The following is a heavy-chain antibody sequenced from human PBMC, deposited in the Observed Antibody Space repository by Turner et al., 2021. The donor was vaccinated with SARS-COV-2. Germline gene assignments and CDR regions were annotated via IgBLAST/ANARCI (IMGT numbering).Heavy chain of an antibody. CDR3: TRGESSDKFQH. V-gene: IGHV3-49*03. CDR2: TRSKAYGGTT. Sequence: EVQLVESGGGLIQPGRSLLLSRTASGFTFGDYAMSWFRQAPGKGLEWVGLTRSKAYGGTTECAASVKGRFTISRDDSKSIAYLQMNSLKIEDTAVYYCTRGESSDKFQHWGQGTLVTVSS. CDR1: GFTFGDYA. D-gene: IGHD6-19*01. J-gene: IGHJ1*01.